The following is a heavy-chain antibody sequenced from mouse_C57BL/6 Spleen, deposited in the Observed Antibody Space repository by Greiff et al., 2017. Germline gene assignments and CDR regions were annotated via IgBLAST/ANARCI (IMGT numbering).Heavy chain of an antibody. CDR3: AREDYYGSSSEGYFDY. J-gene: IGHJ2*01. CDR2: INPSNGGT. CDR1: GYTFTSYW. D-gene: IGHD1-1*01. Sequence: QVQLQQPGTELVKPGASVKLSCKASGYTFTSYWMHWVKQRPGQGLEWIGNINPSNGGTNYNEEFKSKATLTVDKSSSTAYMQLSSLTSEDSAVYYCAREDYYGSSSEGYFDYWGQGTTLTVSS. V-gene: IGHV1-53*01.